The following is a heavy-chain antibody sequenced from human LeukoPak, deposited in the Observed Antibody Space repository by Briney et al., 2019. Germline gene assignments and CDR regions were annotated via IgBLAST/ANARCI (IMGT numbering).Heavy chain of an antibody. CDR2: ISSSSTI. Sequence: GGSLRLSCAASGFTFSSYSMTWVRQAPGKGLEWVSYISSSSTIYYADSVKGRFTISRDNAKNSLYLQMNSLRAEDTAVYYCARDGYDFWSGYHFDYWGQGTLVTVSS. J-gene: IGHJ4*02. D-gene: IGHD3-3*01. CDR1: GFTFSSYS. CDR3: ARDGYDFWSGYHFDY. V-gene: IGHV3-48*01.